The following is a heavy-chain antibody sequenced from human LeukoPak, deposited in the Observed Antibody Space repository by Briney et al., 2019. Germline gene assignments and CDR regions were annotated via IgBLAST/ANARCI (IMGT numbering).Heavy chain of an antibody. D-gene: IGHD6-13*01. CDR1: GFTFSDYY. CDR3: ARDHRPLPPRSHSSSWDYTDY. J-gene: IGHJ4*02. CDR2: ISSSGSTI. V-gene: IGHV3-11*04. Sequence: GGSLRLSCAASGFTFSDYYMSWIRQAPGKGLEWVSYISSSGSTIYYADSVKGRFTISRDNAKNSLYLQMNSLRAEDTAVYYCARDHRPLPPRSHSSSWDYTDYWGQGTLVTVSS.